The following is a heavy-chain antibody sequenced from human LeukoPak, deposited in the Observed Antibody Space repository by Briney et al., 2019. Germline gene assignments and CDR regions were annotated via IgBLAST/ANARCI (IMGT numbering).Heavy chain of an antibody. D-gene: IGHD2-2*01. Sequence: GGSLRLTCAASGFTFSSYAMSWVRQAPGKGLEWVSGVSGSGDSTYYADSVKGRFTVSRDNSKNTLYLQMNSLRAEDTAVYYCAKASSPLVVVPTAIGYWGQGTLVTVSS. J-gene: IGHJ4*02. V-gene: IGHV3-23*01. CDR3: AKASSPLVVVPTAIGY. CDR1: GFTFSSYA. CDR2: VSGSGDST.